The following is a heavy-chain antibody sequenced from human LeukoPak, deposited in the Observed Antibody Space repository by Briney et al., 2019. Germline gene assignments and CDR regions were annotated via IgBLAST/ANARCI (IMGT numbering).Heavy chain of an antibody. CDR3: ARINYEGDS. D-gene: IGHD3-16*01. V-gene: IGHV3-74*01. CDR1: GFTFSSYW. CDR2: INNDGSYA. J-gene: IGHJ4*02. Sequence: GGSLRLSCVASGFTFSSYWLHWVRHAPGKGLVWVSHINNDGSYATYAESVKGRFTISRDNAKNTLFLQMNSLRAEDTAVYYCARINYEGDSWGQGTLVTVSS.